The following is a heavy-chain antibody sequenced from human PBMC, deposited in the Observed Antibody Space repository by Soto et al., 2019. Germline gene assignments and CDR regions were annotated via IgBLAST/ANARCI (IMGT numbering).Heavy chain of an antibody. V-gene: IGHV1-69*12. CDR2: IMPIFRAP. CDR1: GGAFGDYA. D-gene: IGHD2-15*01. CDR3: ASWLKGPDIGNYYYGMDV. Sequence: QVQLVQSGAEVKKPGSSVKVSCKASGGAFGDYAFSGVRQAPGQGLEWLGGIMPIFRAPDYAQKFQGRVTITADEFTRTAYMEMNSLRSEDTAVYYCASWLKGPDIGNYYYGMDVWGQGTTVTVS. J-gene: IGHJ6*02.